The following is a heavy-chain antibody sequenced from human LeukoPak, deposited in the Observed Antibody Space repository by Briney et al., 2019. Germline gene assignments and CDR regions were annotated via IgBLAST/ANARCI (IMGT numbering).Heavy chain of an antibody. CDR3: ARAEQQAQFDY. Sequence: ASVKVSCKASGVTFSSYAISWVRQAPGQGLEWMGRIIPILGIANYAQKFQGRVTITADKSTSTAYMELSSLRSEDTAVYYCARAEQQAQFDYWGQGTLVTVSS. D-gene: IGHD6-13*01. CDR2: IIPILGIA. J-gene: IGHJ4*02. CDR1: GVTFSSYA. V-gene: IGHV1-69*04.